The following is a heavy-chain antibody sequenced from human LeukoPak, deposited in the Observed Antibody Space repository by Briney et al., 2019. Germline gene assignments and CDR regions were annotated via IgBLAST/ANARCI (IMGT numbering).Heavy chain of an antibody. D-gene: IGHD3-16*01. CDR2: ISGSGGST. V-gene: IGHV3-23*01. J-gene: IGHJ4*02. CDR3: AKDMAPYDDYVWGTPGY. CDR1: GFTFSSYA. Sequence: PGGSLRLSCAASGFTFSSYAMSWVRQAPGEGLEWVSAISGSGGSTYYADSVKGRFTISRDNSKNTLYLQMNSLRAEDTAVYYCAKDMAPYDDYVWGTPGYWGQGTLVTVSS.